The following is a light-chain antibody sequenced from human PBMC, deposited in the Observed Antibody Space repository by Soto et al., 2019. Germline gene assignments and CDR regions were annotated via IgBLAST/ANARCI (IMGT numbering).Light chain of an antibody. V-gene: IGKV1-33*01. Sequence: DIQMTQSPSSLSASVGDRVTITCRASQSISSHLNWYQQKAGKAPKLLIYDASNLEAGVPSRFRGSGSGTDFTFTISRLQPEDIATYYCQQFNNYPLTFGQGTRLEIK. CDR3: QQFNNYPLT. CDR2: DAS. J-gene: IGKJ5*01. CDR1: QSISSH.